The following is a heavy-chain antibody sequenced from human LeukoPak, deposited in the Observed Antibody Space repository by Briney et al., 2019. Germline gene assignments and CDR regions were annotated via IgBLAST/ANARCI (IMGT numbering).Heavy chain of an antibody. CDR1: GFTFSSYA. CDR2: ISGSGGST. D-gene: IGHD3-10*01. CDR3: AKRPQKRGDWFLFDY. V-gene: IGHV3-23*01. Sequence: GGSLRLSCAASGFTFSSYAMSWVRQAPGKGLEWVSAISGSGGSTYYADSVKGRFTISRDNSKNTLYLQMNSLRAEDTAVHYCAKRPQKRGDWFLFDYWGQGTLVTVSS. J-gene: IGHJ4*02.